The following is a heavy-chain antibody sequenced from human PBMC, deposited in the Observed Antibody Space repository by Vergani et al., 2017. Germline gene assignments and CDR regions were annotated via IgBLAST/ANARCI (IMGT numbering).Heavy chain of an antibody. CDR2: INSDGSST. V-gene: IGHV3-74*01. J-gene: IGHJ4*02. D-gene: IGHD1-7*01. CDR1: GFTFSSYW. CDR3: ASWCGWNSGVISSGDY. Sequence: EIQLVESGGGLVQPGGSLRLSCAASGFTFSSYWMHWVRQAPGKGLVWVSRINSDGSSTNYADSVKGRFTISRDNAKNTLYLQMNSLRAEDTAVYFCASWCGWNSGVISSGDYWGQGTLVTVSS.